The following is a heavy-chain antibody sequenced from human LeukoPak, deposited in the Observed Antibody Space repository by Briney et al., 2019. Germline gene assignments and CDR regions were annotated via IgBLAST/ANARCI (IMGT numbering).Heavy chain of an antibody. Sequence: SETLSLTCTVSGGSISRGDYCWRWIRQPAGKGLEWIGRMCTRGSTDYNPSLKSRVIMSIDTSKNQFSLKLSSVAAADTAAYYCARAGGRDNSYGFQDYWGQGTLVTVSS. CDR3: ARAGGRDNSYGFQDY. CDR2: MCTRGST. V-gene: IGHV4-61*02. D-gene: IGHD5-18*01. CDR1: GGSISRGDYC. J-gene: IGHJ4*02.